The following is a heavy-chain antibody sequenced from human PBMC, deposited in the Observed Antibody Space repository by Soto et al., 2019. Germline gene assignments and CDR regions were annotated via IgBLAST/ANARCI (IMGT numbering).Heavy chain of an antibody. D-gene: IGHD3-16*01. Sequence: GGSLRLSCAASGFVFSDFQFNWVRQAPGGGLEWLSSITGTSAFTEYAESIEGRFTISRDNPNKLLFLHMDNLRPEDTAVYYCARDNLAFQGAFDLWGQGTWSPSPQ. CDR2: ITGTSAFT. J-gene: IGHJ4*02. V-gene: IGHV3-21*01. CDR3: ARDNLAFQGAFDL. CDR1: GFVFSDFQ.